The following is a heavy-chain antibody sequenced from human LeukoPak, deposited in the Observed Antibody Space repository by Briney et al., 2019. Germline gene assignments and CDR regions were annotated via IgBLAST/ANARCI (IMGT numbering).Heavy chain of an antibody. CDR2: ISGSGGST. CDR1: GFTFSSYA. Sequence: GGSLRLSCAASGFTFSSYAMSWVRQAPGKGLEWVSAISGSGGSTYYAGSVKGRFTISRDNSKNTLYLQMNSLRAEDTAVYYCAKPPYYYDSSGHIWGQGTMVTVSS. J-gene: IGHJ3*02. CDR3: AKPPYYYDSSGHI. D-gene: IGHD3-22*01. V-gene: IGHV3-23*01.